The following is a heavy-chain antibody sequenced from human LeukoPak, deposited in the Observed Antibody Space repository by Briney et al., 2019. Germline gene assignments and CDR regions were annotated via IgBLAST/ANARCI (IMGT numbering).Heavy chain of an antibody. Sequence: ETLSLTCTVSGGSISSYYWSWVRQAPGQGLEWVSAISGSGGSTYYADSVKGRFTISRDNSKNTLYLQMNSLRAEDTAVYYCAKRTSSSSWPFDYWGQGTLVTVSS. CDR2: ISGSGGST. D-gene: IGHD6-13*01. V-gene: IGHV3-23*01. J-gene: IGHJ4*02. CDR3: AKRTSSSSWPFDY. CDR1: GGSISSYY.